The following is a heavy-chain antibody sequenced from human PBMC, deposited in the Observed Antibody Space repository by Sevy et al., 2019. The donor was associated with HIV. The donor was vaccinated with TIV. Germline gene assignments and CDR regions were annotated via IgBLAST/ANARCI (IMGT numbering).Heavy chain of an antibody. CDR3: VREGLGGFSYSLDC. V-gene: IGHV3-7*01. D-gene: IGHD5-18*01. J-gene: IGHJ4*02. CDR1: GFTFSSYW. CDR2: MKEDGREK. Sequence: GGSLRLSCAASGFTFSSYWMSWVRQAPGKGLEWVATMKEDGREKYYVDSVKGRFTISRDNAKNSLYVQMNSLRAEDTAVYYCVREGLGGFSYSLDCWGQGTLVTVSS.